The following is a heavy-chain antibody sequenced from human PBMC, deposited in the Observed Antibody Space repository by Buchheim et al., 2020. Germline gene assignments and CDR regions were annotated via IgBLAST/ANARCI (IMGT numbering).Heavy chain of an antibody. D-gene: IGHD6-13*01. Sequence: EVQLLESGGGLVQPGGSLRLSCAASGFTFSSYAMSWVRQAPGKGLEWVSAISGSGGSTYYADSVKGRFTISRDNSKNTLYLQMSSLRAEDTAVYYCAKDTGYSSSWSLGGMDVWGQGTT. CDR2: ISGSGGST. V-gene: IGHV3-23*01. CDR1: GFTFSSYA. J-gene: IGHJ6*02. CDR3: AKDTGYSSSWSLGGMDV.